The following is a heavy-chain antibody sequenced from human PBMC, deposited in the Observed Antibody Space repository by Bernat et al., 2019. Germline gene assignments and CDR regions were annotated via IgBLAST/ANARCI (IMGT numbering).Heavy chain of an antibody. J-gene: IGHJ4*02. V-gene: IGHV3-11*05. CDR3: ARLDYGGNSGVFDY. CDR2: ISSSSSYT. D-gene: IGHD4-17*01. Sequence: QVQLVESGGGLVKPGGSLRLSCAASGFTFSDYYMSWIRQAPGKGLEWVSYISSSSSYTNYADSVKGRFTITRDNAKNSLYLQMNSLRAEDTAVYYCARLDYGGNSGVFDYWGQGTLVTVSS. CDR1: GFTFSDYY.